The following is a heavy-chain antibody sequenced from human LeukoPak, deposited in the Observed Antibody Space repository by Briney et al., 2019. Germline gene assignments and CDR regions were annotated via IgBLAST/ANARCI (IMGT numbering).Heavy chain of an antibody. D-gene: IGHD1-1*01. J-gene: IGHJ6*02. Sequence: GASVKVSCKASGYTFTGYYMHWVRQAPGQGLEWMGWINPNSGGTNYAQKFQGRVTTTRDTSISTAYMELGRLRSDDTAVYYCARDGLEATGMDVWGQGTTVTVSS. CDR3: ARDGLEATGMDV. CDR1: GYTFTGYY. V-gene: IGHV1-2*02. CDR2: INPNSGGT.